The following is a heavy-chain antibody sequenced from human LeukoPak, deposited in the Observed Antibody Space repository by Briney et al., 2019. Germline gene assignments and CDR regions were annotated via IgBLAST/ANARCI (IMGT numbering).Heavy chain of an antibody. J-gene: IGHJ4*02. CDR1: GYSFTSYW. CDR2: IDPSDSYT. D-gene: IGHD5-18*01. V-gene: IGHV5-10-1*01. Sequence: PGESLKISCTGSGYSFTSYWISWVRQMPGRGLEWMGRIDPSDSYTNYSPSFQGHVTISADKSISTAYLQWSSLKASDTAMYYCARTVDTAMASDYWGQGTLVTVSS. CDR3: ARTVDTAMASDY.